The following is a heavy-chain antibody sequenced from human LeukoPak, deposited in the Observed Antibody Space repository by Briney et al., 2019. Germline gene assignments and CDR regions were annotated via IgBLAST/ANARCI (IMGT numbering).Heavy chain of an antibody. CDR3: ARKGGHFDY. D-gene: IGHD2-15*01. CDR1: GGSISYYY. V-gene: IGHV4-59*01. Sequence: SETLSLTCTVSGGSISYYYWSWIRLSPGKGLEWIGYIYYNGSTNYNPSLKSRVTMSVDMSKNQFSLKLSSVTAADTAIYYCARKGGHFDYWGQGTLVTVSS. CDR2: IYYNGST. J-gene: IGHJ4*02.